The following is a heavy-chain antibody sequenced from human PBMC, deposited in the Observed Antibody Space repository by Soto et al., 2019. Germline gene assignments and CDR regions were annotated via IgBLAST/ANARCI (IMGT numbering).Heavy chain of an antibody. Sequence: QVQLVESGGGVVQPGGSLRLSCAASGFTFSSYGMHWVRQAPGKGLEWVAVIWYDGGDKYYADSVKGRFTISRDKFKNTLYLQMDSLRVEDTAGYYCAREGGSVDDFDIWGQGAMVTVSS. CDR1: GFTFSSYG. CDR2: IWYDGGDK. V-gene: IGHV3-33*01. CDR3: AREGGSVDDFDI. D-gene: IGHD1-26*01. J-gene: IGHJ3*02.